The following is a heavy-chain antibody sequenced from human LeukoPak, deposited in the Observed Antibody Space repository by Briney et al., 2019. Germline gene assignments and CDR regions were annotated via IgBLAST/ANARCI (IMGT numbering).Heavy chain of an antibody. V-gene: IGHV4-4*07. CDR2: IYTSGAT. Sequence: SETLSLTCTVSGDSIRSYSWSWIRQPAGEGLEWIGRIYTSGATNYNPSLQSRVTVSLDTSKSQFSLKLSSVTAADTAVYFCAREGNNWYRALDYWGQGSLVTVSS. CDR3: AREGNNWYRALDY. CDR1: GDSIRSYS. D-gene: IGHD6-13*01. J-gene: IGHJ4*02.